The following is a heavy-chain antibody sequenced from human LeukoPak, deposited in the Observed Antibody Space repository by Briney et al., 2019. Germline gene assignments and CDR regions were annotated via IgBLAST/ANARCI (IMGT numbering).Heavy chain of an antibody. Sequence: LPGGSLRLSCTASGFTFGDYAMSWVRQAPGKGLEWEGFVRSKAYGGTTEYAASVKGRFTISRDDSKSIAYLQMNSLKTEDTAVYYCTRDPPRYCSSTSCYYIWGQGTMVTVSS. CDR2: VRSKAYGGTT. CDR3: TRDPPRYCSSTSCYYI. V-gene: IGHV3-49*04. CDR1: GFTFGDYA. D-gene: IGHD2-2*01. J-gene: IGHJ3*02.